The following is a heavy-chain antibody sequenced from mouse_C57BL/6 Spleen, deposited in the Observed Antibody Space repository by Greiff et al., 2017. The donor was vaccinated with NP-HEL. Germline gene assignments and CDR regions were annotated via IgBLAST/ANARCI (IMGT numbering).Heavy chain of an antibody. J-gene: IGHJ1*03. CDR3: ARHECALYGNYGYFDV. CDR2: FYPGSGSI. V-gene: IGHV1-62-2*01. Sequence: VQLQESGAELVKPGASVKLSCKASGYTFTEYTIHWVKPRSGQGLEWIGWFYPGSGSIKYNEKFKDKATLTADKSSSTVYMELSRLTSEDSAVYFCARHECALYGNYGYFDVWGTGTTVTVSS. D-gene: IGHD2-1*01. CDR1: GYTFTEYT.